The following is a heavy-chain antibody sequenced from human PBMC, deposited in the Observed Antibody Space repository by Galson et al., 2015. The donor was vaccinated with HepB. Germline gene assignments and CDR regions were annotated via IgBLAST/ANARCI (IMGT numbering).Heavy chain of an antibody. CDR3: VRALGGSYFYGMDV. CDR1: GASISNKNYY. D-gene: IGHD3-16*02. J-gene: IGHJ6*02. Sequence: ETLSLTCSVSGASISNKNYYWVWIRQPPGKGLEWIGNVHSSGVTYYNPSLKSRVTISGDTAKNQFSLRVSSVTAADTAVYYCVRALGGSYFYGMDVWGQGTTVIVSS. V-gene: IGHV4-39*01. CDR2: VHSSGVT.